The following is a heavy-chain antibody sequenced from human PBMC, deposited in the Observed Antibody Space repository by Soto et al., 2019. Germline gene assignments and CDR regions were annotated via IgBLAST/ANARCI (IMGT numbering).Heavy chain of an antibody. Sequence: PGGSLRLSCAASGFTFSSYGMHWVRQAPGKGLEWVAVISYDGSNKYYADSVEGRFTISRDNSKNTLYLQMNSLRAEDTAVYYCAKEGVARGAKANWFDPWGQGTLVTSPQ. D-gene: IGHD3-10*01. CDR1: GFTFSSYG. V-gene: IGHV3-30*18. CDR2: ISYDGSNK. J-gene: IGHJ5*02. CDR3: AKEGVARGAKANWFDP.